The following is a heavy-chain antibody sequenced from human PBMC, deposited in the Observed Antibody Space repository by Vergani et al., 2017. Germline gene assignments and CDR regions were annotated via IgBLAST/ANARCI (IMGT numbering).Heavy chain of an antibody. Sequence: QVRLQESGPGLVKPSETLSLTCSVSGGSMSGYYWSWIRQPPGKELEWIGYMYHSGSTNYNPSLGTRVTISGDTSKNQFSLKLNSVTAADTAMYYCARMGGYDEGDAFRIGYFDSWGPGILVTVSS. D-gene: IGHD3-22*01. CDR2: MYHSGST. V-gene: IGHV4-59*12. J-gene: IGHJ4*02. CDR3: ARMGGYDEGDAFRIGYFDS. CDR1: GGSMSGYY.